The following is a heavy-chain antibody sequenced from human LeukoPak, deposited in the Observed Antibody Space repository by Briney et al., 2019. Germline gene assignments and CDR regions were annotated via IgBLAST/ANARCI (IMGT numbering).Heavy chain of an antibody. Sequence: ASVKVSCKASGYTFTNSYIRWVRQAPGQVLEWMGLINPDGGNTNYAQNFQGRVTLTRDTSTSTVYMELSSLRSEDTAIYYCARIRDGYNDAYDLWGQGTVVTVPS. CDR1: GYTFTNSY. D-gene: IGHD5-24*01. CDR2: INPDGGNT. J-gene: IGHJ3*01. CDR3: ARIRDGYNDAYDL. V-gene: IGHV1-46*01.